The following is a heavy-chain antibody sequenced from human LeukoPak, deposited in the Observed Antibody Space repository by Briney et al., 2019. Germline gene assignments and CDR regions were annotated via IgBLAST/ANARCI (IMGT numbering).Heavy chain of an antibody. V-gene: IGHV4-39*01. CDR2: IYYSGST. J-gene: IGHJ4*02. CDR3: ARLFGDPLLGWLFPDY. Sequence: SETLSLTCTVSGGSISSYYWGWIRQPPGKGLEWIGSIYYSGSTYYNPSLKSRVTISVDTSKNQFSLKLSSVTAADTAVYYCARLFGDPLLGWLFPDYWGQGTLVTVSS. D-gene: IGHD3-3*01. CDR1: GGSISSYY.